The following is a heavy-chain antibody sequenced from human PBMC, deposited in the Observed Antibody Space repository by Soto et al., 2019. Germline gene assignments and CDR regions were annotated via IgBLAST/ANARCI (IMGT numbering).Heavy chain of an antibody. CDR2: IYYSGST. V-gene: IGHV4-39*01. Sequence: PSETLSLTCTVSGGSISSSSYYWGWIRQPPGKGLEWIGSIYYSGSTYYNPSLKSRVTISVDTSKNQFSLKLSSVTAADTAVYYCARSPSSTSWYDYWGHGTLVTVSS. CDR3: ARSPSSTSWYDY. J-gene: IGHJ5*01. CDR1: GGSISSSSYY. D-gene: IGHD2-2*01.